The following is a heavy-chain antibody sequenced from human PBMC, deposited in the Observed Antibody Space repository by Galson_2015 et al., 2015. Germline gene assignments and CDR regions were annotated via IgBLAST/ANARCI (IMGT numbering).Heavy chain of an antibody. CDR3: ARAHELDHSRVWSD. V-gene: IGHV1-8*01. Sequence: SVKVSCKASGYTFTSYDINWVRQAPGQGLEWMGWMNPNRGNTGYAQKFQGRVTMTRNTSINTAYMEMSSLRSDDTAVYYCARAHELDHSRVWSDWGQGTLVTVSS. J-gene: IGHJ4*02. CDR2: MNPNRGNT. CDR1: GYTFTSYD. D-gene: IGHD3-22*01.